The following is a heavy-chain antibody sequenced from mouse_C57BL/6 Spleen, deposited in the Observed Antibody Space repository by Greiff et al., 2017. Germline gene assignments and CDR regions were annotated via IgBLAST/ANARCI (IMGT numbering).Heavy chain of an antibody. V-gene: IGHV1-54*01. Sequence: QVQLQQSGAELVRPGTSVKVSCKASGYAFTNYLIEWVKQRPGQGLEWLGVINPGGGGTNYNEKFKGKATLTADKSSSTAYMQLSSLTSEDSAVYFCAREDDGYYGGSFAYWGQGTLVTVSA. CDR2: INPGGGGT. CDR1: GYAFTNYL. J-gene: IGHJ3*01. D-gene: IGHD2-3*01. CDR3: AREDDGYYGGSFAY.